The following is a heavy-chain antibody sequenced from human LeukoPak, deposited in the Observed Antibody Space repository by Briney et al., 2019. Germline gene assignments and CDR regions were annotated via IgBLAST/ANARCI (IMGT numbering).Heavy chain of an antibody. D-gene: IGHD6-19*01. CDR2: IYTSGST. CDR3: ARQDVGQWLGFDP. J-gene: IGHJ5*02. V-gene: IGHV4-4*07. Sequence: SETLSLTCTVSGGSISSYYWSWIRQPAGKGLEWIGRIYTSGSTNYNPSLKSRVTMSVDTSKNQFPLQLNSVTAADTAVYYCARQDVGQWLGFDPWGQGTLVTVSS. CDR1: GGSISSYY.